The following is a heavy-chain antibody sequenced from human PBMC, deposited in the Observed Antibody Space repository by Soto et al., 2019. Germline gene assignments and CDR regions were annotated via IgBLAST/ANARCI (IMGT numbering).Heavy chain of an antibody. Sequence: ASVKVSCKASGYTFTSYGISWVRQAPGQGLEWMGWISAYNGNTNYAQKLQGRVTMTTDTSTSTADMELRSLRSDDTAVYYCARDTTAEVGDFDYWGQGTLVTVSS. CDR2: ISAYNGNT. J-gene: IGHJ4*02. V-gene: IGHV1-18*01. CDR3: ARDTTAEVGDFDY. D-gene: IGHD2-21*02. CDR1: GYTFTSYG.